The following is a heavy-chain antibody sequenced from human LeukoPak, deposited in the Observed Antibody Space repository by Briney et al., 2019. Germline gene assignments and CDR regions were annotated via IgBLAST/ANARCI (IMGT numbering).Heavy chain of an antibody. J-gene: IGHJ4*02. D-gene: IGHD3-16*01. Sequence: GGSLRLSCAASGFTFSSFSMNWVRQASGKGLEWFSYIRASSNGVQYADSVQGRFTISRDNAKNSLYLQMNSLRAEDTAVYYCARDSAYAFDYWGQGTLVTVSS. CDR2: IRASSNGV. CDR3: ARDSAYAFDY. CDR1: GFTFSSFS. V-gene: IGHV3-48*01.